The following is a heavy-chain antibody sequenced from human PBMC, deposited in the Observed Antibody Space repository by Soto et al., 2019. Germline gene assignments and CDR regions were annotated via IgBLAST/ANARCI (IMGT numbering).Heavy chain of an antibody. V-gene: IGHV3-23*01. CDR1: GFTFSSYA. J-gene: IGHJ4*02. D-gene: IGHD1-26*01. CDR2: ISGSGGST. Sequence: EVQLLESGGGLVQPGGSLRRSCAASGFTFSSYAMSWVRQAPGKGLEWVSAISGSGGSTYYADSVKGRFTISRDNSTNTLYLQMNSLRAEATAVYYCAKDRLVGETWGPLDYGGQGTLVTVSS. CDR3: AKDRLVGETWGPLDY.